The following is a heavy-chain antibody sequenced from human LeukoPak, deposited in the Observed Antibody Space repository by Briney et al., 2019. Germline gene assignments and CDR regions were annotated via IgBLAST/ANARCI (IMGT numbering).Heavy chain of an antibody. J-gene: IGHJ4*02. CDR2: INPNSGGT. V-gene: IGHV1-2*02. D-gene: IGHD3-22*01. Sequence: SVKVSCKASGYTFTGYYMHWVRQAPGQGLEWMGWINPNSGGTNYAQKFQGRVTMTRDTSISTAYMELSRLRSDDTAVYYCARDAKSTYYYDSSGYYGQYWGQGTLVTVSS. CDR3: ARDAKSTYYYDSSGYYGQY. CDR1: GYTFTGYY.